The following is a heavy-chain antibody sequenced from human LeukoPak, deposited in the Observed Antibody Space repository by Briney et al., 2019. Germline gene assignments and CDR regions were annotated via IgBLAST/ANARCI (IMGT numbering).Heavy chain of an antibody. CDR2: VRTTAEGETT. J-gene: IGHJ4*02. CDR3: TAGLGKTDDDS. Sequence: GGSVRLSCEGSGFIFNNAWMSWIRQAPGKGREWVGRVRTTAEGETTDYAAPVRGRFTIPRDDSKSTVYLQMNSLETEDTAIYYCTAGLGKTDDDSWGQGTLVTVSS. D-gene: IGHD4-11*01. CDR1: GFIFNNAW. V-gene: IGHV3-15*01.